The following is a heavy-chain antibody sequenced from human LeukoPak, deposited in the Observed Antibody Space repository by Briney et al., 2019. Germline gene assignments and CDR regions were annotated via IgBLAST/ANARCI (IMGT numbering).Heavy chain of an antibody. J-gene: IGHJ4*02. V-gene: IGHV4-4*07. D-gene: IGHD3-3*01. Sequence: SETLSLTCTVSGGSISSYYWSWIRQPAGKGLEWIGRFYTSGSTNYNPSLKSRVTMSVDTSKNQFSLKLSSVTAADTAVYYCARGRLDFWSGYYLSAAYYFDYWGQGTLVTVSS. CDR1: GGSISSYY. CDR3: ARGRLDFWSGYYLSAAYYFDY. CDR2: FYTSGST.